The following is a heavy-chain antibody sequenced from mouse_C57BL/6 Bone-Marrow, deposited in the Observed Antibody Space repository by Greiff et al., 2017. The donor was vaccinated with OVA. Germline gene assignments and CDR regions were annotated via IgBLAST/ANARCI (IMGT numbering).Heavy chain of an antibody. CDR2: ISYDGSN. D-gene: IGHD2-2*01. CDR1: GYSITSGYY. Sequence: EVKLMESGPGLVKPSQSLSLTCSVTGYSITSGYYWNWIRQFPGNKLEWMGYISYDGSNNYNPSLKNRISITRDTSKNQFFLKLNSVTTEDTATYYCARLGIYCGYDGVYFDYWGQGTTLTVSS. V-gene: IGHV3-6*01. CDR3: ARLGIYCGYDGVYFDY. J-gene: IGHJ2*01.